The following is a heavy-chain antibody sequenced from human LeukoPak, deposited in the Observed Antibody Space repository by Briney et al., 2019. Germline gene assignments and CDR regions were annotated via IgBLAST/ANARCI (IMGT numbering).Heavy chain of an antibody. D-gene: IGHD3-22*01. CDR3: ARGPHTGVNYYDSSGYYY. J-gene: IGHJ4*02. V-gene: IGHV4-34*01. CDR1: GGSFSGYC. Sequence: SETLSLTCAVYGGSFSGYCWSWIRQPPGKRLDWIWEINHSGSTNYNPSLKSRVTISVDTSKNQFSLKLSSVTAADRAVYYCARGPHTGVNYYDSSGYYYWGQGTLVTVSS. CDR2: INHSGST.